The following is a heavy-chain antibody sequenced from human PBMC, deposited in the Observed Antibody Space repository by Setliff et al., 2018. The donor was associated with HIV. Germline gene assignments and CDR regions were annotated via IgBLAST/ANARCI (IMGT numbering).Heavy chain of an antibody. J-gene: IGHJ4*02. Sequence: KTSETLSLTCTVSGGSISSTTYYWNWFRQSPGKGLEWIGYMSYTGINNYNPSLKSLVTIPLDTSKNQFSLKLSSVTAADTAVYYCARHHGVAVYFDYWGQGTLVTVSS. V-gene: IGHV4-39*01. D-gene: IGHD6-19*01. CDR1: GGSISSTTYY. CDR2: MSYTGIN. CDR3: ARHHGVAVYFDY.